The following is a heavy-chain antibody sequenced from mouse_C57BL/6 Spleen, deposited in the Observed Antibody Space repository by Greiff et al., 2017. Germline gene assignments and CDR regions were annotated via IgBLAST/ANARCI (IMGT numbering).Heavy chain of an antibody. D-gene: IGHD2-3*01. CDR1: GYSITSGYY. Sequence: ESGPGLVKPSQSLSLTCSVTGYSITSGYYWNWIRQFPGNKLEWMGYISYDGSNNYNPSLKNRISITRDTSKNQFFLKLNSVTTEDTATYYCAREGIYDGYYDYYAMDYWGQGTSVTVSS. V-gene: IGHV3-6*01. CDR2: ISYDGSN. J-gene: IGHJ4*01. CDR3: AREGIYDGYYDYYAMDY.